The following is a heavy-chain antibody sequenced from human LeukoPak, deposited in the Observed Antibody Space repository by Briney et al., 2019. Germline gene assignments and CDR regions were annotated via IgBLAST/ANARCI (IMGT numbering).Heavy chain of an antibody. CDR2: INHSGST. V-gene: IGHV4-34*01. CDR3: ARYIEAAFDI. CDR1: GGSFSGYY. D-gene: IGHD3-16*02. Sequence: SETLSLTCAVYGGSFSGYYWSWIRQPPGKGLEWIGEINHSGSTNYNPSLKSRVTISVDTSKNQFSLKLSSVTAADTAVYYCARYIEAAFDIWGQGTMVTVSS. J-gene: IGHJ3*02.